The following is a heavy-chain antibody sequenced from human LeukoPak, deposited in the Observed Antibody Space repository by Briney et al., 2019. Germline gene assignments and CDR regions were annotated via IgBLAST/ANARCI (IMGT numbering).Heavy chain of an antibody. J-gene: IGHJ6*03. CDR2: IYHTGST. Sequence: PSGTLSLTCAVSGGSISSITWWNWVRQPPGKGLEWIGEIYHTGSTNYNPSLKSRVTISVDTSKNQFSLKVSSVTAADTAVYYCASREYRSSSYYYMDVWGKGTTVTVSS. V-gene: IGHV4-4*02. CDR1: GGSISSITW. D-gene: IGHD6-6*01. CDR3: ASREYRSSSYYYMDV.